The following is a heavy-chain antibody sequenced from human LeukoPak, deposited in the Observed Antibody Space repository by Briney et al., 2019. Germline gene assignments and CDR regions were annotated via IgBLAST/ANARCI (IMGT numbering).Heavy chain of an antibody. CDR1: GGSVSSGSYY. J-gene: IGHJ5*02. Sequence: PSETLSLTCTVSGGSVSSGSYYWSWIRQPPGKGLEWIGYIYYSGSTNYNPSLKSRVTISVDTSKNQFSLKLSSVTAADTAVYYCARGDNVDTAMADRESNWFDPWGQGTLVTVSS. CDR3: ARGDNVDTAMADRESNWFDP. D-gene: IGHD5-18*01. V-gene: IGHV4-61*01. CDR2: IYYSGST.